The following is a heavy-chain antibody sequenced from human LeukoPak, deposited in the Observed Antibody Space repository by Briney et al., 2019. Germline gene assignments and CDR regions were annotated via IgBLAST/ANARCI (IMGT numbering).Heavy chain of an antibody. CDR2: ISWNSGKI. J-gene: IGHJ4*02. CDR1: GFTFDDYA. Sequence: GGSLRLSCAASGFTFDDYAMHWVRQAPGKGLEWVSGISWNSGKIGYADSVKGRFTISRDNAKNSLYLQMNSLTTEDTALYYREKDRVSSGYPPPGDYGGRGTLVT. V-gene: IGHV3-9*01. D-gene: IGHD3-22*01. CDR3: EKDRVSSGYPPPGDY.